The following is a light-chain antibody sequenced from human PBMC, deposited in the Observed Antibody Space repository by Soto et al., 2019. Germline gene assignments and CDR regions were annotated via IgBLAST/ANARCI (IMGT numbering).Light chain of an antibody. CDR1: QSVASSY. Sequence: EVVLTQSPGTLSLSPGERVTLSCRASQSVASSYLAWYQQKPGRAPRLLFYSASSRATGIPDRFSGSGSGTDFTLTISRLEPEDFAVYYCYHFGSIPETFGQGANVE. CDR2: SAS. J-gene: IGKJ1*01. CDR3: YHFGSIPET. V-gene: IGKV3-20*01.